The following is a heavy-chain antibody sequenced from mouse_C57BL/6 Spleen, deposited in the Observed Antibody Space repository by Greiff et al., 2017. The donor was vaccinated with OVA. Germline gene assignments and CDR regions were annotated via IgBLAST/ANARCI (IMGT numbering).Heavy chain of an antibody. CDR1: GFSLTSYG. V-gene: IGHV2-2*01. J-gene: IGHJ2*01. Sequence: VQLKESGPGLVQPSQSLSITCTVSGFSLTSYGVHWVRQSPGKGLEWLGVIWSGGSTDYNAAFISRLSISTDNSKSQVFFKMNSLQADDTAIYYCARNGGLYYGNFDYWGQGTTLTVSS. CDR3: ARNGGLYYGNFDY. D-gene: IGHD2-1*01. CDR2: IWSGGST.